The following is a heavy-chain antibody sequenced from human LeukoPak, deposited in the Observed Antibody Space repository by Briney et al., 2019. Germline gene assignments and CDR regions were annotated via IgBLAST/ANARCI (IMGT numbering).Heavy chain of an antibody. CDR1: GFTFSSYW. CDR2: IKQDGSEK. J-gene: IGHJ4*02. CDR3: ATRIAGDFDY. V-gene: IGHV3-7*01. D-gene: IGHD6-13*01. Sequence: GGSLRLSCAVSGFTFSSYWMNWVRQAPGKGLEWVANIKQDGSEKNYVHSVKGRFTISRDNAKSSLFLQMNDLRAEDTAVYYCATRIAGDFDYWGQGTLVTVSS.